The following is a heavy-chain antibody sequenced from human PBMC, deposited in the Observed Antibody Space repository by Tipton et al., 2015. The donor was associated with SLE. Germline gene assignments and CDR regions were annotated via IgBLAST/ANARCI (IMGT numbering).Heavy chain of an antibody. CDR1: GGSLSSDY. J-gene: IGHJ3*02. CDR2: ISTSGSI. Sequence: GLVKPSETLSLTCTVSGGSLSSDYWSWIRQPAGKGLEWIGRISTSGSITYNPSLKSRVTISVDTSNNQFSLNLNSVTAADTAVYYCARTLLPASLGAFDIWGQGTVVTVSS. V-gene: IGHV4-4*07. CDR3: ARTLLPASLGAFDI. D-gene: IGHD2-2*01.